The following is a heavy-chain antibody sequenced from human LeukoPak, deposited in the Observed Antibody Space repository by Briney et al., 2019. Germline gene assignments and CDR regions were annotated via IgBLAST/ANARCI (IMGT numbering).Heavy chain of an antibody. CDR1: GYTLTELS. CDR3: ATAVWAGTRVWFDP. Sequence: ASVRVSCKVSGYTLTELSMHWVRQAPGKGLEWMGGFDPEDGETIYAQKFQGRVTMTEDTSTDTAYMELSSLRSEDTAVYYCATAVWAGTRVWFDPWGQGTLVTVSS. D-gene: IGHD6-19*01. CDR2: FDPEDGET. V-gene: IGHV1-24*01. J-gene: IGHJ5*02.